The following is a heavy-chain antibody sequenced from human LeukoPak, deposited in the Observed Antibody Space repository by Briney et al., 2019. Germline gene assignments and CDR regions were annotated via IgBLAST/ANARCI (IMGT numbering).Heavy chain of an antibody. V-gene: IGHV4-59*01. CDR1: GGSISSYY. D-gene: IGHD6-19*01. CDR2: IYYSGST. Sequence: PSETLSLTCTVSGGSISSYYWSWIRQPPGKGLGWIGYIYYSGSTNYNPSLKSRVTISVDTSKNQFSLKLSSVTAADTAVYYCARDNGWYCFDYWGQGTLVTVSS. J-gene: IGHJ4*02. CDR3: ARDNGWYCFDY.